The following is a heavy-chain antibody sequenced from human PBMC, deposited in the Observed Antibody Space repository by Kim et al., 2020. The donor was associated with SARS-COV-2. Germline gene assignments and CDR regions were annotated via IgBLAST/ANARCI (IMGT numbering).Heavy chain of an antibody. D-gene: IGHD6-13*01. CDR1: GFTFSSYG. CDR3: AKTAAGTSLFDY. Sequence: GGSLRLSCAASGFTFSSYGMHWVRQAPGKGLEWVAVISYDGSNKYYADSVKGRFTISRDNSKNTLYLQMNSLRAEDTAVYYCAKTAAGTSLFDYWGPGTLVTVSS. CDR2: ISYDGSNK. V-gene: IGHV3-30*18. J-gene: IGHJ4*02.